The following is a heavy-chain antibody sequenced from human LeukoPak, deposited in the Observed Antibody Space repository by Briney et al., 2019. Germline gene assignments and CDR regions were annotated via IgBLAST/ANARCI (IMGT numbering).Heavy chain of an antibody. CDR3: ARDPVDYGDYSTFDY. Sequence: PGGSLRLSCTASGFTFRSYWMHWVRQTPGKGLVWVSRIITDGTSTSYADSVKGRFTISRDNAKNTLYLQMNSLRAEDTAVYYCARDPVDYGDYSTFDYWGQGTLVTVSS. D-gene: IGHD4-17*01. CDR2: IITDGTST. CDR1: GFTFRSYW. V-gene: IGHV3-74*01. J-gene: IGHJ4*02.